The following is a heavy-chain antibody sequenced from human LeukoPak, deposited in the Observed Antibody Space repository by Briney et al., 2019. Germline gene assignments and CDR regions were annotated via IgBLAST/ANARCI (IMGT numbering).Heavy chain of an antibody. CDR1: GYTFTSYD. Sequence: ASAKVSCKASGYTFTSYDINWVRQATGQGLEWMGWINPNSGGTNYAQKFQGRVTMTRDTSISTAYMELSRLRSDDMAVYYCARDGGRQRHFDYWGQGTLVTVSS. CDR3: ARDGGRQRHFDY. D-gene: IGHD3-16*01. J-gene: IGHJ4*02. CDR2: INPNSGGT. V-gene: IGHV1-2*02.